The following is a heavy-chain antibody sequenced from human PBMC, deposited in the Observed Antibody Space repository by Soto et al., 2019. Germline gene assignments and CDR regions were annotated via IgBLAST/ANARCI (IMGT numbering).Heavy chain of an antibody. Sequence: PSETLSLTCAVSGGSISSSNWWSWVRQPPGKGLEWIGEIYHSGSTNYNPSLKSRVTISVDKSKNQFSLKLSSVTAADTAVYYCARKNDYGDYVNFDYWGQGTLVTVSS. CDR1: GGSISSSNW. J-gene: IGHJ4*02. CDR2: IYHSGST. CDR3: ARKNDYGDYVNFDY. V-gene: IGHV4-4*02. D-gene: IGHD4-17*01.